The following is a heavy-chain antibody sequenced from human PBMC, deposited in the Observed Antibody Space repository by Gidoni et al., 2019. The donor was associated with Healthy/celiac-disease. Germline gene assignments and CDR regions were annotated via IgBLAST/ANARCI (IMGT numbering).Heavy chain of an antibody. J-gene: IGHJ3*02. CDR3: AKVGFYCSGGSCRPDDAFDI. CDR1: GFTFSSYG. CDR2: ISYDGSNK. V-gene: IGHV3-30*18. Sequence: QVQLVESGGGVVQPGRSLRLSCAASGFTFSSYGMHWVRQAPGKGLEWVAVISYDGSNKYYADSVKGRFTISRDNSKNTLYLQMNSLRAEDTAVYYCAKVGFYCSGGSCRPDDAFDIWGQGTMVTVSS. D-gene: IGHD2-15*01.